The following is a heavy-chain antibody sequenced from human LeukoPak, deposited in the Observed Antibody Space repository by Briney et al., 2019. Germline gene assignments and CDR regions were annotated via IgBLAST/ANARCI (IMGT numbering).Heavy chain of an antibody. V-gene: IGHV1-46*01. Sequence: ASVKVSCKASGYTFTSYYMHWVRQAPGQGLEWMGIINPSGGSTSYAQKFQGRVTMTRDMSTSTVYMELSSLRSEDTAVYYCARDGTAVAGFDYWGQGTLVTVSS. J-gene: IGHJ4*02. D-gene: IGHD6-19*01. CDR2: INPSGGST. CDR1: GYTFTSYY. CDR3: ARDGTAVAGFDY.